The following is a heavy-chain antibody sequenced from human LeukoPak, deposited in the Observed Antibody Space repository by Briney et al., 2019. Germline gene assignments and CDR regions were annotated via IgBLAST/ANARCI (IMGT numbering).Heavy chain of an antibody. V-gene: IGHV3-72*01. J-gene: IGHJ4*02. D-gene: IGHD2-21*01. CDR1: GFTFSSYA. CDR2: IKHKAHSYTT. Sequence: DPGGSLRLSCAASGFTFSSYAMSWVRQAPGKGLEWVGRIKHKAHSYTTEYAASVKGRFTISRDDSKSSLYLQMNSLKIEDTAVYYCAQFAKGGWGQGTLVTVSS. CDR3: AQFAKGG.